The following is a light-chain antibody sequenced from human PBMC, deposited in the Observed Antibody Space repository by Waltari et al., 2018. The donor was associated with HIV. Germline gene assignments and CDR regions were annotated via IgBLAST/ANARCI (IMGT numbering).Light chain of an antibody. J-gene: IGKJ2*01. Sequence: EIGLTQSPGTLSLSPGERATLSCRASQSITSSYLSWYQQKPGQAPRLVSYGASSRATGIPDRFSGSGSGADFTLTISRLEPEDFAVYYCQQYSSAPRTFGQGTKLEIK. V-gene: IGKV3-20*01. CDR3: QQYSSAPRT. CDR1: QSITSSY. CDR2: GAS.